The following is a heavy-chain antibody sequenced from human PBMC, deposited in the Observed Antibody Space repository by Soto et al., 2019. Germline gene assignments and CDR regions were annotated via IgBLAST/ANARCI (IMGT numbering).Heavy chain of an antibody. CDR3: AKNWDTTSRSSSH. CDR2: ISGTGGST. D-gene: IGHD6-6*01. CDR1: GFTFSTYA. J-gene: IGHJ4*02. V-gene: IGHV3-23*01. Sequence: EVQLLESGGGLVQPGGSLRLSCAASGFTFSTYAISWVRQAPGKELEWVSAISGTGGSTYYADSVKGRFTISRDNSKNALYLQMNSLRAEDTAVYYCAKNWDTTSRSSSHWGQGTLVTVSS.